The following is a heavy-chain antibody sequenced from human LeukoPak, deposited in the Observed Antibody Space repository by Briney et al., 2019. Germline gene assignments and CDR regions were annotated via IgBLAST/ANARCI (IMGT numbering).Heavy chain of an antibody. D-gene: IGHD4-11*01. CDR2: IKQDESEK. CDR3: AREIVQDYSDYKSYFDY. J-gene: IGHJ4*02. V-gene: IGHV3-7*01. Sequence: GGSLRLSCAASGFTFNSYWMTWVRQAPGKGLEWVANIKQDESEKNYVDSVKGRFTISRDNAKDSLYLQMNSLRAEDTAVYYCAREIVQDYSDYKSYFDYWGQGALITVSS. CDR1: GFTFNSYW.